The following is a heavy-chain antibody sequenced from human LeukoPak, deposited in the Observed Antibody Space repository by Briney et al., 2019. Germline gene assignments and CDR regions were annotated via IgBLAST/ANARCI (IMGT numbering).Heavy chain of an antibody. V-gene: IGHV1-46*01. Sequence: ASVKVSCKASGYTLISNYIHWVRQAPGQGLEWMGTINPSGGSTTYAQKFQGRVTMTRDTSTSTVYMELSSLRSEDTAVYYCAREDIVVVPTGTYYYYGMDVWGQGTTVTVSS. CDR1: GYTLISNY. CDR2: INPSGGST. CDR3: AREDIVVVPTGTYYYYGMDV. D-gene: IGHD2-2*01. J-gene: IGHJ6*02.